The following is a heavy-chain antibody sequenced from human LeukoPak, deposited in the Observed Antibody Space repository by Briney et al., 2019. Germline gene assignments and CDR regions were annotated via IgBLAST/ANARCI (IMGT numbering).Heavy chain of an antibody. J-gene: IGHJ4*02. CDR2: ISAYNGNT. CDR1: GYTFTSYG. V-gene: IGHV1-18*01. CDR3: ARIRIGMATICPFDY. D-gene: IGHD5-24*01. Sequence: GASVKVSCKASGYTFTSYGFSWVRQAPGQGLEWMGWISAYNGNTNYAQKLQGRVTMTTDTSTSTAYMELRSLRSDDTAVYYCARIRIGMATICPFDYWGEGTLVTVSS.